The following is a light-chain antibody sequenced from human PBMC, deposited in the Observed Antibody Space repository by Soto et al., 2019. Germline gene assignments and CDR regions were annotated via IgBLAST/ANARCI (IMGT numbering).Light chain of an antibody. Sequence: EIVLTQSPATLSLSPGERATLSCRASQSVNSNLAWYQQKPGQAPWLLIYGASTRATGIPGRFSGSGSGTEFTLTISSLQSEDFAVYYCQQYNNWRTFGGGTKVEIK. CDR1: QSVNSN. V-gene: IGKV3-15*01. J-gene: IGKJ4*01. CDR2: GAS. CDR3: QQYNNWRT.